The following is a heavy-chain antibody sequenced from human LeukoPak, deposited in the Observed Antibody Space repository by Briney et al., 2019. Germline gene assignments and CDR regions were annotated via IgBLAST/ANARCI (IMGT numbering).Heavy chain of an antibody. CDR1: GFTVSSNY. D-gene: IGHD3-9*01. CDR2: IYSGGST. V-gene: IGHV3-53*01. CDR3: ARDQPRGILTGYYRGSD. Sequence: GGSLRLSCAASGFTVSSNYMSWVRQAPGKGLEWVSVIYSGGSTYYADSVKGRFTISRDNSKNTLYLQMNSLRAEDTAVYYCARDQPRGILTGYYRGSDWGQGTLVTFSS. J-gene: IGHJ4*02.